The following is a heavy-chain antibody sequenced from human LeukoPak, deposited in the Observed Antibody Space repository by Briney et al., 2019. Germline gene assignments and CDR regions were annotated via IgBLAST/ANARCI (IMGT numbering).Heavy chain of an antibody. V-gene: IGHV7-4-1*02. Sequence: ASVKVSCKASGYTFTSYAMNWVRQAPGQGREWMGWINTNTGNPTYAQGFTGRFVFSLDTSVSTAYLQISSLKAEDTAVYYCARPYHLCSGGSCYFKYWFDPWGQGTLVTVSS. D-gene: IGHD2-15*01. CDR2: INTNTGNP. CDR3: ARPYHLCSGGSCYFKYWFDP. CDR1: GYTFTSYA. J-gene: IGHJ5*02.